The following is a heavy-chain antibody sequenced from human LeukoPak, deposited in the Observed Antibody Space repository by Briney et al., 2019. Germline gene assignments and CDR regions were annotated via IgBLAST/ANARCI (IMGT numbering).Heavy chain of an antibody. CDR1: GYTFTSYG. V-gene: IGHV1-18*01. Sequence: ASVKVSCKASGYTFTSYGISWVRQAPGQGLEWMGWISAYNGNTNYAQKLQGRVTMTTDTSTSTAYMELRSLRPDNTAVYYCARGLDYGDYGGSVIWGQGTMVTVSS. CDR3: ARGLDYGDYGGSVI. J-gene: IGHJ3*02. CDR2: ISAYNGNT. D-gene: IGHD4-17*01.